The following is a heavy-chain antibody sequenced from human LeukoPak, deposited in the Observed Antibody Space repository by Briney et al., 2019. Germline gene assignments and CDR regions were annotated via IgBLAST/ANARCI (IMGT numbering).Heavy chain of an antibody. J-gene: IGHJ4*02. Sequence: ASVKVSCKASGYTFTGYYMHWVRQAPGQGLEWMGGIIPIFGTADYAQKFQGRVTITTDESTSTAYMELSSLRSEDTAVYYCARASSSRFDYWGQGTLVTVSS. D-gene: IGHD6-6*01. CDR2: IIPIFGTA. CDR1: GYTFTGYY. V-gene: IGHV1-69*05. CDR3: ARASSSRFDY.